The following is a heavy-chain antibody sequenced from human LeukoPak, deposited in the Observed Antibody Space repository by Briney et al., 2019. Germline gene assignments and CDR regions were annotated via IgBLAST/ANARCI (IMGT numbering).Heavy chain of an antibody. D-gene: IGHD3-3*01. J-gene: IGHJ4*02. CDR2: ISSSSSYI. CDR1: EFTFSSYT. CDR3: AKDARIFGVINYFDS. Sequence: PGGSLRLSCAASEFTFSSYTMHWVRQAPGRGLEWVSSISSSSSYIYYADSVKGRFTISRDNAKNSVFLEMNSLRVDDTAIYYCAKDARIFGVINYFDSWGQGTLVTVSS. V-gene: IGHV3-21*01.